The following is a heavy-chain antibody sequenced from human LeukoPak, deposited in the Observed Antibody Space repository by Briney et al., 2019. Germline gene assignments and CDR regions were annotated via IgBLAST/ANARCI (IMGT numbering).Heavy chain of an antibody. V-gene: IGHV5-10-1*01. CDR1: GYSFTNYW. Sequence: GESLKISCKGSGYSFTNYWITWVRQMPGKGLEWMGRIDPSDSYTNYSPSFQGRVTISADKSITIAYLQWSSLKASDTAIYYCARLGLAAAVAFDIWGQGTMVTVSS. CDR3: ARLGLAAAVAFDI. J-gene: IGHJ3*02. CDR2: IDPSDSYT. D-gene: IGHD6-13*01.